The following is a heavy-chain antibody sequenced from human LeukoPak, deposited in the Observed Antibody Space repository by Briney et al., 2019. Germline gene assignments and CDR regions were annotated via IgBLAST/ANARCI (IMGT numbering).Heavy chain of an antibody. CDR3: ARATRYSGSYYPY. CDR1: GGSISSYY. Sequence: SETLSLTCTVSGGSISSYYWSWIRQPPGKGLEWIGYIYYSGSTNYNPSLKSRVTISVDTSKNQFSLKLSSVTAADTAVYYCARATRYSGSYYPYWGQGTLVTVSS. J-gene: IGHJ4*02. D-gene: IGHD1-26*01. V-gene: IGHV4-59*01. CDR2: IYYSGST.